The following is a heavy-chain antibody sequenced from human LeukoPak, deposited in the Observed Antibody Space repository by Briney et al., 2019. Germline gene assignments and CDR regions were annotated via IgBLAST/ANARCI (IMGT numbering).Heavy chain of an antibody. Sequence: GGSLRLSCAASGFTFSSYWMSWVRQAPGKGLEWVANIKQDGSEKYYVDSVKGRLTISRDNAKNSLYLQMNSLRAEDTAVYYCAREDSYNSTGGMFYFDYWGQGTLDTVSS. V-gene: IGHV3-7*01. CDR2: IKQDGSEK. J-gene: IGHJ4*02. D-gene: IGHD5-18*01. CDR3: AREDSYNSTGGMFYFDY. CDR1: GFTFSSYW.